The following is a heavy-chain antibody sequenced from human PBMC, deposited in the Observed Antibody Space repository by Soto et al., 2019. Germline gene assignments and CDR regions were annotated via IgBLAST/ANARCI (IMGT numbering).Heavy chain of an antibody. V-gene: IGHV1-18*01. CDR1: GYTLNTYR. CDR3: ARGTYFDY. J-gene: IGHJ4*02. Sequence: QVQLGQSGAEVKKPGASVKVSCKASGYTLNTYRIPWVRRAPGQGLEWMGWISANNDHTNYPQKLQGRVTMTTDTTTRTAYMELRSLTSDDTAVYYCARGTYFDYGGQGPRVTVSS. CDR2: ISANNDHT.